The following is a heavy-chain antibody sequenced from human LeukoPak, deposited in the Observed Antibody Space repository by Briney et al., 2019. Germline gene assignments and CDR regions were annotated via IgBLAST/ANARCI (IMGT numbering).Heavy chain of an antibody. J-gene: IGHJ4*02. CDR2: ISSSSSYI. V-gene: IGHV3-21*01. CDR3: ARVIGGYGDY. Sequence: PGGSLRLSCAASGFTFSSYSMNWVRQAPGKGLEWVSSISSSSSYIYYADSVKGRFTISRDNAKNSLYLQMNSLRAEDTAAYYCARVIGGYGDYWGQGTLVTVSS. CDR1: GFTFSSYS. D-gene: IGHD5-12*01.